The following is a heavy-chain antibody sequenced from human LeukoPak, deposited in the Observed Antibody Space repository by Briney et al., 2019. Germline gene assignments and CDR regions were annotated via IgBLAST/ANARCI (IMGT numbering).Heavy chain of an antibody. CDR2: ISGSGGST. V-gene: IGHV3-23*01. CDR1: GFRFTSYS. CDR3: AKENFVVPAAILDY. J-gene: IGHJ4*02. Sequence: PGGSLRLSCAASGFRFTSYSMNWVRQAPGKGLEWVSAISGSGGSTYYADSVKGRFTISRDNSKNTLYLQMNSLRAEDTAVYYCAKENFVVPAAILDYWGQGTLVTVSS. D-gene: IGHD2-2*01.